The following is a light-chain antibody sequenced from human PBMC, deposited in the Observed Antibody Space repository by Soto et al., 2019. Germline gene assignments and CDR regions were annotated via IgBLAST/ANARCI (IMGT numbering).Light chain of an antibody. CDR3: MQDLQTPYT. Sequence: DILMTQSPLSLPVTSGEPAPISCRSSQTLLHSNGYNYLDWYLQKPGQPPHLLIYLGSIRASGVPDRFSGRGSGTDFTLKISRVEAADFGVYYCMQDLQTPYTVGQGT. J-gene: IGKJ2*01. CDR2: LGS. CDR1: QTLLHSNGYNY. V-gene: IGKV2-28*01.